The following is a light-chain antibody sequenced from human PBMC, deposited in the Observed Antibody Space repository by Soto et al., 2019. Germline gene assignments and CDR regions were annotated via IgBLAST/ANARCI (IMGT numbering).Light chain of an antibody. Sequence: EIVMTQSPATLSVSPGERATLSCRASQSVSSNLAWYQQKPGQAPRLIIYGASTRATGIPARVSGSGSGTEFTLTISSLQSEGFAVYYCQQYNNWPYTFGLGTNLEIK. J-gene: IGKJ2*01. CDR1: QSVSSN. CDR2: GAS. CDR3: QQYNNWPYT. V-gene: IGKV3-15*01.